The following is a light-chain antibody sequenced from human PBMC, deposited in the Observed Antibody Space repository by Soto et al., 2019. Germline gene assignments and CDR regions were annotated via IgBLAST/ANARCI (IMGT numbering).Light chain of an antibody. CDR2: DSS. J-gene: IGKJ2*01. CDR1: YDISSS. Sequence: DIQLTQSPSFLSASVEDRVTISCRASYDISSSLAWYQQEPGKPPKLLIYDSSTWQTRVPSRFTGSGSGRKFTRTSSGLHVGDFATYFCQQLSHYPYTFGQATKLEI. CDR3: QQLSHYPYT. V-gene: IGKV1-9*01.